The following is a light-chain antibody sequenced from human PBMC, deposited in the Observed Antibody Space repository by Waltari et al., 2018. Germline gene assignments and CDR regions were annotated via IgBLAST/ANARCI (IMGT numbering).Light chain of an antibody. CDR2: DIN. Sequence: QSALTQPRSVSGSTGTSVTISCTGTSSDVGGYNYVSWYQQHPEKTPTLIIYDINNRPSGVPDRFSGSKSGNTASLTISGLQAEDEADYYCCSYVGSNIYWVFGGGTKLTVL. V-gene: IGLV2-11*02. CDR3: CSYVGSNIYWV. J-gene: IGLJ3*02. CDR1: SSDVGGYNY.